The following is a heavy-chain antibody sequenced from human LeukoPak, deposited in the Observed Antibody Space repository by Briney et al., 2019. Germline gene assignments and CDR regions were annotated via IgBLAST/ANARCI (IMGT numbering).Heavy chain of an antibody. CDR3: AKGAVTADYFDY. CDR2: ISYDGSNK. V-gene: IGHV3-30*18. J-gene: IGHJ4*02. Sequence: QPGRSLRLSCAASGFTFSSYGMHWVRQAPGKGLEWVAVISYDGSNKYYADSVKGRFTISRDNSKNTLYLQMNSLRAEDTAVYYCAKGAVTADYFDYWGQGTLVNVSS. CDR1: GFTFSSYG. D-gene: IGHD2-21*02.